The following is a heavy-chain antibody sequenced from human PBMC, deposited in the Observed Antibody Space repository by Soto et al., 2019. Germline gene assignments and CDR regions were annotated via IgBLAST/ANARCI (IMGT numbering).Heavy chain of an antibody. D-gene: IGHD6-6*01. V-gene: IGHV4-39*01. CDR2: IYYGGNT. CDR1: GGSISSSSYY. Sequence: QLQLQESGPGLVKPSETLSLTCTVSGGSISSSSYYWGWIRQPPGKGLDWIGSIYYGGNTYYNPSLKSRVTIFIDTSKNQFSLRLTSVTAADTATYYCARWDRAARPFFDYWGQGIMVTVSS. J-gene: IGHJ4*02. CDR3: ARWDRAARPFFDY.